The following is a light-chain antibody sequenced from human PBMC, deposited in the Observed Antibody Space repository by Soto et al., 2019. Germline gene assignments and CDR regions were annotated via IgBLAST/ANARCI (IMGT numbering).Light chain of an antibody. J-gene: IGLJ1*01. Sequence: QSALTQPASVSGSPGQSITISCTGTSSDVGAYDYVSWYQQHPDKAPKLMIYKVSYRLSGISNRFSGSKSVNTATLTISGLQAEDEADYYCSAYTTSSTRVFGTGTKLTVL. CDR1: SSDVGAYDY. V-gene: IGLV2-14*03. CDR3: SAYTTSSTRV. CDR2: KVS.